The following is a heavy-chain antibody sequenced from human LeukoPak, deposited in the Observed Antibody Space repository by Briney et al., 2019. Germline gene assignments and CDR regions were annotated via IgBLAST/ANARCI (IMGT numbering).Heavy chain of an antibody. Sequence: QPRGSLTPSCPASGFTFSSYTMSWVRQAPGKGLEWVANIKQDRTEKYYVHSVKGRYTISRANAKNSLYPQINRLRAEDTAVYYCARDEHWGQGTLVTVSS. J-gene: IGHJ1*01. CDR1: GFTFSSYT. CDR3: ARDEH. V-gene: IGHV3-7*01. CDR2: IKQDRTEK.